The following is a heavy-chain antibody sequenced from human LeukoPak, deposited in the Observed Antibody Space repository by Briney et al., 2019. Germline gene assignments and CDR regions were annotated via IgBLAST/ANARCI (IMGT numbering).Heavy chain of an antibody. CDR3: ARDVIYDFWSGSKGTFDY. J-gene: IGHJ4*02. CDR2: IYSGGST. CDR1: GFTVSSNY. Sequence: AGGSLRLSCAASGFTVSSNYMSWVRQAPGKGLEWVSVIYSGGSTYYADSVKGRFTISRDNSKNTLYLQMNSLRAEDTAVYYCARDVIYDFWSGSKGTFDYWGQGTLVTVSS. D-gene: IGHD3-3*01. V-gene: IGHV3-66*02.